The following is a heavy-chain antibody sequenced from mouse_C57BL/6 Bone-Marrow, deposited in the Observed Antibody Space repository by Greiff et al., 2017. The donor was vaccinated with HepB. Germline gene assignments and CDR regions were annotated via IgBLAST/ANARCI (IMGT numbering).Heavy chain of an antibody. D-gene: IGHD1-1*01. J-gene: IGHJ3*01. CDR3: ARAYYYGSSYGGVWFAY. CDR1: GYTFTDYN. CDR2: INPNNGGT. V-gene: IGHV1-18*01. Sequence: VQLQQSGPELVKPGASVKIPCKASGYTFTDYNMDWVKQSHGKSLEWIGDINPNNGGTIYNQKFKGKATLTVDKSSSTAYMELRSLTSEDTAVYYCARAYYYGSSYGGVWFAYWGQGTLVTVSA.